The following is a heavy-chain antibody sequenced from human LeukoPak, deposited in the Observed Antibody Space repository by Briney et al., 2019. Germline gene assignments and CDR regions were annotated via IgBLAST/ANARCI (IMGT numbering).Heavy chain of an antibody. V-gene: IGHV3-23*01. D-gene: IGHD2-2*01. J-gene: IGHJ5*02. CDR2: ISGGGGST. Sequence: GGSLRLSCAGSGFTFSSYVMNWVRQAPGKGLEWVSVISGGGGSTYYADSVKGRFTISRDNSKNTLFPQMNSLRAEDTAVYYCAKGGYCSSTSCYVGWFDPWGQGTLVTVSS. CDR1: GFTFSSYV. CDR3: AKGGYCSSTSCYVGWFDP.